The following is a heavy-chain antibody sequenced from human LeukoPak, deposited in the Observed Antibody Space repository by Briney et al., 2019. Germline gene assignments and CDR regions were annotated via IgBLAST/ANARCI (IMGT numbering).Heavy chain of an antibody. CDR2: SSSGSTI. J-gene: IGHJ4*02. Sequence: GGSLRLSCAASGFTFSSYGMNWVRQAPGKGLEWVSSSSGSTIYYADSVKGRFTISRDNAKNSLYLQMNSLRAEDTAIYYCAREDSSGLDYWGQGTLVTVSS. V-gene: IGHV3-48*04. CDR3: AREDSSGLDY. CDR1: GFTFSSYG. D-gene: IGHD6-19*01.